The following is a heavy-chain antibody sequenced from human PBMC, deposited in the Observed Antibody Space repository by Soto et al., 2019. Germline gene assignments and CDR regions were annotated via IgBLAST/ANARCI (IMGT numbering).Heavy chain of an antibody. D-gene: IGHD1-7*01. CDR3: ARESVPVTGTTEGNWFDP. Sequence: GGSLRLSCAASGFTVSSNYMSWVRQAPGKGLEWVSVIYSGGSTYYADSVKGRFTISRDNSKNTLYLQMNSPRAEDTAVYYCARESVPVTGTTEGNWFDPWGQGTLVTVS. J-gene: IGHJ5*02. CDR1: GFTVSSNY. V-gene: IGHV3-53*01. CDR2: IYSGGST.